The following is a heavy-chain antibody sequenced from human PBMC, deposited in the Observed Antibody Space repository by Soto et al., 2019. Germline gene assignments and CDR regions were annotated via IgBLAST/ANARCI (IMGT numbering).Heavy chain of an antibody. CDR2: ISGSGGRT. V-gene: IGHV3-23*01. Sequence: GGSLRLSCAASGFSFDRFVMSWIRQAPGKGLEWVSAISGSGGRTYYADSVEGRFSISRDNSKSTLYLQMTSLTVEDTALYYCVKPNAVDIPVDSWGQGTLVTVSS. CDR3: VKPNAVDIPVDS. CDR1: GFSFDRFV. D-gene: IGHD2-2*03. J-gene: IGHJ4*02.